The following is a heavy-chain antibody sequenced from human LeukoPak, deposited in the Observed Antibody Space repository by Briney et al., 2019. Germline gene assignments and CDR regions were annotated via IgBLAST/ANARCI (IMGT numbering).Heavy chain of an antibody. CDR3: ARYSIVGATIDY. V-gene: IGHV4-34*01. D-gene: IGHD1-26*01. CDR1: GGSFSGYY. Sequence: PSETLSLTCAVYGGSFSGYYWSWIRQPPGKGLEWIGEINHSGSTNYNPSLKSRVTISVDTSKNQFSLKLSSVTAADTAVYYCARYSIVGATIDYWGQGTLVTVSS. J-gene: IGHJ4*02. CDR2: INHSGST.